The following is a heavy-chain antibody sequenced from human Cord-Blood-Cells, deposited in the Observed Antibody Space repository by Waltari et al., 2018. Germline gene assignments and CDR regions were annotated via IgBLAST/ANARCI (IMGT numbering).Heavy chain of an antibody. J-gene: IGHJ6*03. D-gene: IGHD3-10*01. CDR1: GYTFTSYD. CDR3: ASGVRGTKRIRGAIAPYDYYMDV. Sequence: EVKKPGASVKVSCKASGYTFTSYDINWVRQATGQGREWMGWMNHNSGNTGYAQKVQGRVTITRNTSIRTAYIELSSLKLEDTAVNYCASGVRGTKRIRGAIAPYDYYMDVWGKGTTFTVSS. CDR2: MNHNSGNT. V-gene: IGHV1-8*03.